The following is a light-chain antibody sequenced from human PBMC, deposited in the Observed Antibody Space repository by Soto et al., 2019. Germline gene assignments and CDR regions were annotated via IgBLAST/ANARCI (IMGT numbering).Light chain of an antibody. CDR1: QSVSTK. CDR2: GAS. CDR3: QQYNNWLRGT. Sequence: EIVMTQSPATLSVSPGERVTLSCRASQSVSTKLAWYQQKPGQAPRLLIYGASTRAAGIPARFSGSGWGTEFTLTISSLQSEDFAVYYCQQYNNWLRGTFGQGTKVEIK. J-gene: IGKJ1*01. V-gene: IGKV3-15*01.